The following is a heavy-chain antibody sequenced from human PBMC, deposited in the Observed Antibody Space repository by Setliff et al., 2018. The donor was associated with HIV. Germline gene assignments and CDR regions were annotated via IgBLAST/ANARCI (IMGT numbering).Heavy chain of an antibody. J-gene: IGHJ6*03. D-gene: IGHD6-13*01. Sequence: AASVKVSCKASGYTLTGYYMHWVRQAPGQGLEWMGWINPNSGGTNFAQKFQGRVTMTRNTSISTAYMELSRLTSDDTAVYYCARDLAAACRNYMDVWGKGTTVTVSS. CDR1: GYTLTGYY. CDR2: INPNSGGT. CDR3: ARDLAAACRNYMDV. V-gene: IGHV1-2*02.